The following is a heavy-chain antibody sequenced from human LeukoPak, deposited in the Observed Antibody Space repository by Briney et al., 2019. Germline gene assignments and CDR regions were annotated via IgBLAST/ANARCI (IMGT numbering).Heavy chain of an antibody. V-gene: IGHV1-69*01. D-gene: IGHD5-12*01. CDR2: IIPIFGTA. J-gene: IGHJ5*02. CDR1: GGTFSSYA. CDR3: ASKVVSGYDEYNRFDP. Sequence: GASVKVSCKASGGTFSSYAISWVRQAPGQGLEWMGGIIPIFGTANYAQKFQGRVTITADESTSTAYMELSSLRSEDTAVYYCASKVVSGYDEYNRFDPWGQGTLVTVSS.